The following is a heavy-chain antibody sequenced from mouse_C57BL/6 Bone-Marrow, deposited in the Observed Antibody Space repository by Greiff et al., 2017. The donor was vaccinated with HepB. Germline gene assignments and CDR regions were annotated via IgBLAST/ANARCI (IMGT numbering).Heavy chain of an antibody. D-gene: IGHD2-3*01. Sequence: DVKLVESGGGLVQPGGSLKLSCAASGFTFSDYYMYWVRQTPEKRLEWVAYISNGGGSTYYPDTVKGRFTISRDNAKNTLYLQMSRLKSEDTAMYYCARPDYDGYYDWYFDVWGTGTTVTVSS. V-gene: IGHV5-12*01. CDR3: ARPDYDGYYDWYFDV. CDR2: ISNGGGST. J-gene: IGHJ1*03. CDR1: GFTFSDYY.